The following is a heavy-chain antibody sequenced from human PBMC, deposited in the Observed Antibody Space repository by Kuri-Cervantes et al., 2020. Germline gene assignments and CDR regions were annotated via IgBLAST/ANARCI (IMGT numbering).Heavy chain of an antibody. CDR1: GFTFSSYG. CDR2: IRYDGSNK. D-gene: IGHD3-22*01. CDR3: AKALSYYYDSSGSNWFDP. J-gene: IGHJ5*02. Sequence: GESLKISCAASGFTFSSYGMHWVRQAPGKGLEWVAFIRYDGSNKYYADSVKGRFTISRDNSKNTLYLQMNSLRAEDTAVYYCAKALSYYYDSSGSNWFDPWGQGTLVTDSS. V-gene: IGHV3-30*02.